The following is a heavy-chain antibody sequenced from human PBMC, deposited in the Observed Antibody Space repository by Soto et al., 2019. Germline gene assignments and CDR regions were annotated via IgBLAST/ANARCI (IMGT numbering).Heavy chain of an antibody. D-gene: IGHD3-10*01. CDR3: ARNGVGFGFDI. V-gene: IGHV4-34*02. CDR1: GRSMSGYN. CDR2: IGPTVDT. Sequence: QVQQQQWGARLLKPSETLSLTCAEYGRSMSGYNWSWLRRSPVRGLEWIGEIGPTVDTNYGPSFRSRVTVSVDTSKYELSLRLTQVTAADTATYLCARNGVGFGFDIWGLGTMVSVSS. J-gene: IGHJ3*02.